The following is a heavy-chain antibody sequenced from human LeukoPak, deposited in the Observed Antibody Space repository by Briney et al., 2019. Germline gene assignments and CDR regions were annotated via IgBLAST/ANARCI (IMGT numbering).Heavy chain of an antibody. J-gene: IGHJ4*02. CDR3: ARDLSYSDTGGYPDY. V-gene: IGHV3-33*01. CDR1: GFTFSKYG. D-gene: IGHD3-22*01. CDR2: IWYDGSNK. Sequence: PGGSLRLSCAASGFTFSKYGMHWVRPAPGKGLAWVAVIWYDGSNKYYADSVKGRFTISRDNSENTLYLQMNSLRAEDTAMYYCARDLSYSDTGGYPDYWGQGTLVTVSS.